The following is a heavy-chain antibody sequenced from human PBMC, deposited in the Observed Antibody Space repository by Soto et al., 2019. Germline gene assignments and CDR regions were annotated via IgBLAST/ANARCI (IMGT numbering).Heavy chain of an antibody. Sequence: QVQLVESGGGVVQPGRSLRLSCAASGFKFGSYSMHWVRQAPGKGLEWVALISFDGSNKHYGDSVKGRFTISRDTSKNTLYLQMNSLRAEDTAFYYCAKDHEWETTLTPGLLDHWGQGTLVIVSP. D-gene: IGHD4-17*01. CDR2: ISFDGSNK. CDR3: AKDHEWETTLTPGLLDH. CDR1: GFKFGSYS. V-gene: IGHV3-30*18. J-gene: IGHJ4*02.